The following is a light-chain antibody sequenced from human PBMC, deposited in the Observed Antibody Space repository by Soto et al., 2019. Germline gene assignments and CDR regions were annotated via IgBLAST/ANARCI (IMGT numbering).Light chain of an antibody. J-gene: IGKJ4*01. CDR3: PQLTIHLRP. CDR2: AAS. V-gene: IGKV1-9*01. Sequence: IQLTQSKYSMSASVGDRVTITCRASQGISTYLAWYQQKPGKAPKLLIYAASTLQSGVPSRFSGSGSGTEFTLTSCILQAEDFTRYYSPQLTIHLRPCAGGTKVDI. CDR1: QGISTY.